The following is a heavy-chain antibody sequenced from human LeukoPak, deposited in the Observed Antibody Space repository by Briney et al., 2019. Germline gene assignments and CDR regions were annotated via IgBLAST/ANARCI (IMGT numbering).Heavy chain of an antibody. Sequence: PGGSLRLSCAASGFTFSSYAMTWVRQAPGKGLEWVANINPDGSEKDYVDSVKGRFTISRANAKNSLDLQMSNLRAEDTAVYFCARGHYYSIYWGLGTLVTVSS. J-gene: IGHJ4*02. CDR3: ARGHYYSIY. V-gene: IGHV3-7*02. CDR1: GFTFSSYA. CDR2: INPDGSEK.